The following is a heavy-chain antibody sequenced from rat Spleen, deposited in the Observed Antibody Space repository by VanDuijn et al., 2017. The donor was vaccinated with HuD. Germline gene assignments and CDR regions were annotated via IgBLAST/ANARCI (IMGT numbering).Heavy chain of an antibody. V-gene: IGHV5-29*01. D-gene: IGHD1-10*01. J-gene: IGHJ4*01. CDR3: TRPHNYRYIMDA. CDR2: ISYDGSST. Sequence: EVQLVESGGGLVQPGRSLKLSCAASGFTFSDYGMAWVRQAPTKGLEWVATISYDGSSTYYRDSVKGRFTISRDNAKNTLFLQTNSLTSEDTATYYCTRPHNYRYIMDAWGQGTSVTVSP. CDR1: GFTFSDYG.